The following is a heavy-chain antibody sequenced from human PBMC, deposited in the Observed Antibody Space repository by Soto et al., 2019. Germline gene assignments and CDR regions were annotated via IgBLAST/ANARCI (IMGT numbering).Heavy chain of an antibody. Sequence: GGSLRLSCEASGLAFSTFWMHWVRQAPGEGLEWVARVDFDGTGVGYADAVKGRFTVSRDNAKNMLHLQMNSLRAEDSAVYYCGSIYEIWGGQGTTVTVSS. CDR3: GSIYEIW. V-gene: IGHV3-74*01. CDR1: GLAFSTFW. D-gene: IGHD3-16*01. J-gene: IGHJ6*01. CDR2: VDFDGTGV.